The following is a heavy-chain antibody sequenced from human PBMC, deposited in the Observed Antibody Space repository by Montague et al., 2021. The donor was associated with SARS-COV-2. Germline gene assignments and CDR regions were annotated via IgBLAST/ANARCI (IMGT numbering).Heavy chain of an antibody. CDR2: INHSGGT. V-gene: IGHV4-34*01. D-gene: IGHD3-22*01. Sequence: SKTLSLTCAVYGGSFSGHSWTWIRQPPGKGLEWIGEINHSGGTNXKPSLKSRVTISVDTSKNQFSLKLSSVTAADTAVYYCARGGGSGYRYYFDYWGQGSLVTVSS. CDR1: GGSFSGHS. J-gene: IGHJ4*02. CDR3: ARGGGSGYRYYFDY.